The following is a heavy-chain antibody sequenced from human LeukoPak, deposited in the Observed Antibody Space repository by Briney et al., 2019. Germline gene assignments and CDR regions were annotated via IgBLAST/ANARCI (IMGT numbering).Heavy chain of an antibody. CDR1: GGSISRSNW. J-gene: IGHJ4*02. Sequence: SETLSLTCAVSGGSISRSNWWSWVRQSPGKGLEWIGEIYHSGSTNYNPSLKSRVTISVDKSKNQFSLKLSSVTAADTAVYYCARAVAGTFSLFDYWGQGTLVTVSS. V-gene: IGHV4-4*02. CDR2: IYHSGST. D-gene: IGHD6-19*01. CDR3: ARAVAGTFSLFDY.